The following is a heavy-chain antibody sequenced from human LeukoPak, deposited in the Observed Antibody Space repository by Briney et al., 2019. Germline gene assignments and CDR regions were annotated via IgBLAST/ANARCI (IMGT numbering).Heavy chain of an antibody. Sequence: PGGSLRLSCAASGFTFSSYAMSWVRQAPGKGLEGVSAISGSGGSTYYADSVKGRFTISRDNSKNTLYLQMNSLRAEDTAVYYCAKLSGYYYAFAYWGQGTLVTVSS. J-gene: IGHJ4*02. CDR2: ISGSGGST. D-gene: IGHD3-22*01. V-gene: IGHV3-23*01. CDR3: AKLSGYYYAFAY. CDR1: GFTFSSYA.